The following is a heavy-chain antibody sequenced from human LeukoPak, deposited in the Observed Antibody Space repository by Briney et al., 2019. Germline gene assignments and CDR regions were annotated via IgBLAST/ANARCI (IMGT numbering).Heavy chain of an antibody. CDR2: IWYDGSNK. CDR3: ARGDYGDYSSPDY. J-gene: IGHJ4*02. Sequence: GGSLRLSCAASGFTFSSYGMHWVRRAPGKGLEWVAVIWYDGSNKYYADSVKGRFTISRDNSKNTLYLQMNSLRAEDTAVYYCARGDYGDYSSPDYWGQGTLVTVSS. CDR1: GFTFSSYG. D-gene: IGHD4-17*01. V-gene: IGHV3-33*01.